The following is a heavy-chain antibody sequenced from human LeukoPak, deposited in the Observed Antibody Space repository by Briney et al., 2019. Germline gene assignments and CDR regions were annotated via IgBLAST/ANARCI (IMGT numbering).Heavy chain of an antibody. CDR2: IGYDGGTK. CDR3: AKVTSGYSYGFPFDY. Sequence: QTGGSLRLSCAASGFTFSSYPMHWVRQAPGKGLDWVAVIGYDGGTKIYADSVKGRFTISRDNSQNTLFLQMNSLRAEDTAVYYCAKVTSGYSYGFPFDYWGQGTLVTVSS. CDR1: GFTFSSYP. J-gene: IGHJ4*02. V-gene: IGHV3-30*04. D-gene: IGHD5-18*01.